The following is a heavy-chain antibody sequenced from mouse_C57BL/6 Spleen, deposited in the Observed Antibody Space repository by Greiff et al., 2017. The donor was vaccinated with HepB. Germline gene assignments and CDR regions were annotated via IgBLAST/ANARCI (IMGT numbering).Heavy chain of an antibody. CDR3: ARETYGPPDY. CDR2: IYPSDSYT. CDR1: GYTFTSYW. J-gene: IGHJ2*01. Sequence: QVQLQQPGAELVKPGASVKLSCKASGYTFTSYWMQWVKQRPGQGLEWIGEIYPSDSYTNYNQKFKGKATLSVDTSSSTAYMQLSSLTSEDSAVDSGARETYGPPDYWGQGTTLTVSS. V-gene: IGHV1-50*01. D-gene: IGHD1-1*01.